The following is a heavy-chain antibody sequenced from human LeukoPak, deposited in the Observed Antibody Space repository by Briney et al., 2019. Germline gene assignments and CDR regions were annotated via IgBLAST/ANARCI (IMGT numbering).Heavy chain of an antibody. CDR2: VNLSGVT. J-gene: IGHJ5*02. CDR1: GGSFSGYY. Sequence: PSETLSLTCAVYGGSFSGYYWSWVRQPPGMGLEWIGEVNLSGVTNYNPSLNSRITMSLDTSKNHFSLELSSVTAADTAVYYCARPVGGWFDPWGQGTLVTVSS. V-gene: IGHV4-34*01. CDR3: ARPVGGWFDP. D-gene: IGHD3-16*01.